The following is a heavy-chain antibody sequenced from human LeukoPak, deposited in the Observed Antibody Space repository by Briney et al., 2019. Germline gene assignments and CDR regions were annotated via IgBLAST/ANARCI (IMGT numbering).Heavy chain of an antibody. V-gene: IGHV4-39*07. CDR2: IYYSGST. D-gene: IGHD3-16*02. Sequence: PGGSLRLSCAASGFTFSSYSMNWVRQPPGKGLEWIGSIYYSGSTYYNPSLKSRVTISVDTSKNQFSLKLSSVTAADTAVYYCARVMITFGGVIVTNLHFDYWGQGTLVTVSS. CDR1: GFTFSSYS. CDR3: ARVMITFGGVIVTNLHFDY. J-gene: IGHJ4*02.